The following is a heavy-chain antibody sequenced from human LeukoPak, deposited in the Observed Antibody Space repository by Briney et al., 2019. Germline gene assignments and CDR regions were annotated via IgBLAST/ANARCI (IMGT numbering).Heavy chain of an antibody. J-gene: IGHJ4*02. Sequence: GGSLRLSCAASVFTFSSYSMNLVRQAPGKGLEWVSSISSSSSYIYYADSVKGRFTISRDNAKNSLYLQMNSLRAEDTAVYYCARGQGGYNPLGYWGQGTLVTVSS. CDR1: VFTFSSYS. CDR3: ARGQGGYNPLGY. CDR2: ISSSSSYI. D-gene: IGHD5-12*01. V-gene: IGHV3-21*01.